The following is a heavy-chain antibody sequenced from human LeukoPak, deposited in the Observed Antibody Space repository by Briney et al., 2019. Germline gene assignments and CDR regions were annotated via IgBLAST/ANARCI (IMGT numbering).Heavy chain of an antibody. CDR3: AKDLRYSYGYPDGFDT. CDR2: IGGSGDRS. V-gene: IGHV3-23*01. D-gene: IGHD5-18*01. J-gene: IGHJ3*02. Sequence: GGSLRLSCEASGFTFNSYVMSWVRQAAGKGLEWVSAIGGSGDRSYYADSVKGRFTISRDNSKSTLYLQMNSLRAEDTAIYYCAKDLRYSYGYPDGFDTWGQGTMVTVSS. CDR1: GFTFNSYV.